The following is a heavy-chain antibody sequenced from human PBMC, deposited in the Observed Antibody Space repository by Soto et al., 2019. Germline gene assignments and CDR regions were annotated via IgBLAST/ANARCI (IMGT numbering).Heavy chain of an antibody. Sequence: TLSLTCAVSGGSISSGGYSWSWIRQPPGKGLEWIGYIYHSGSTYYNPSLKSRVTISVDRSKNQFSLKLSSVTAADTAVYYCARGAKGIVGATTFDYWGQGTLVTVSS. J-gene: IGHJ4*02. D-gene: IGHD1-26*01. CDR2: IYHSGST. CDR3: ARGAKGIVGATTFDY. CDR1: GGSISSGGYS. V-gene: IGHV4-30-2*01.